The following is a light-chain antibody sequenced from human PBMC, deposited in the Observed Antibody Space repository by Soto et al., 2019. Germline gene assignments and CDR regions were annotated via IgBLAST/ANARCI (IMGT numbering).Light chain of an antibody. CDR1: QSVSSN. CDR2: DTS. CDR3: QHYNNWHPRNT. J-gene: IGKJ2*01. V-gene: IGKV3-15*01. Sequence: EIVMTQSPATLSLSPGERATLSCRASQSVSSNLVWYQQKPGQAPRLLSYDTSTRATNVPARFSGSGSETEFTLTITGLQSEDFGIYYCQHYNNWHPRNTFVQGTKLEIK.